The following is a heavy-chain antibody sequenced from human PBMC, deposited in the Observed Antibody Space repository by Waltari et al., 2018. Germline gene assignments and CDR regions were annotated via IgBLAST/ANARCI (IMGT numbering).Heavy chain of an antibody. CDR2: IIPIFGTA. V-gene: IGHV1-69*01. D-gene: IGHD3-9*01. CDR3: ARATYYDILTGYGCFDY. CDR1: GGTFSSYA. J-gene: IGHJ4*02. Sequence: QVQLVQSGAEVKKPGSSVKVSCKASGGTFSSYAISWVRQAPGQGLEWMGGIIPIFGTANYAQKFQGRVTITADESTSTAYMELSSLRSEDTAVYYCARATYYDILTGYGCFDYWGQGTLVTVSS.